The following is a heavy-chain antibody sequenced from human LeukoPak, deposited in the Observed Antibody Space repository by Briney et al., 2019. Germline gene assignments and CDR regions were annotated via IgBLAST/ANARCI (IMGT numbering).Heavy chain of an antibody. D-gene: IGHD3-3*02. CDR3: TTDTWHSAGH. Sequence: PGGSLRLSCTASGFIFSGSWMAWIRQAPGKGLEWVAIIKKDGSEKYYVDSMKGRFTISRDNAKNSLFLQMNSLRAEDTAIYYCTTDTWHSAGHWGQGTLVTVSS. J-gene: IGHJ4*02. V-gene: IGHV3-7*03. CDR1: GFIFSGSW. CDR2: IKKDGSEK.